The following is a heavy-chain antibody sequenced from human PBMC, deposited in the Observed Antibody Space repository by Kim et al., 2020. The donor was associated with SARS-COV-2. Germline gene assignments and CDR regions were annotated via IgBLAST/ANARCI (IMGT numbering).Heavy chain of an antibody. Sequence: AKSLKDRFTIPRDISRNTLYLQMNSLTPEDTAMYYCAKDLGVYYGSGRNHWGQGTLVTVSS. CDR3: AKDLGVYYGSGRNH. J-gene: IGHJ4*02. V-gene: IGHV3-30*02. D-gene: IGHD3-10*01.